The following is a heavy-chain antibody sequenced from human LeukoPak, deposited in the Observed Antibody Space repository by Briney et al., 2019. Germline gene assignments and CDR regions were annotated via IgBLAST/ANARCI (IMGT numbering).Heavy chain of an antibody. J-gene: IGHJ6*03. CDR1: GVSISSYY. CDR2: IYTSGST. Sequence: PSETLSLTCTVSGVSISSYYWSWIRQPAGKGLEWIGRIYTSGSTNYNPSLKSRVSMSVDTSKNQFSLKLSSVTAADTAVYYCARADYGGNYRLYYYMDVWGKGTTVTVSS. CDR3: ARADYGGNYRLYYYMDV. V-gene: IGHV4-4*07. D-gene: IGHD4-23*01.